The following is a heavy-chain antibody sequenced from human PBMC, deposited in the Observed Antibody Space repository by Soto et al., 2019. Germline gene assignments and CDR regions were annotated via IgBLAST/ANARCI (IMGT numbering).Heavy chain of an antibody. V-gene: IGHV1-18*01. CDR3: ARGGARRADGDYVHLFF. CDR2: ISAYNGNT. Sequence: QVQLVQSGAEVKKPGASVKVSCKASGYTFTSYGISLVRQAPGQGLEWMGWISAYNGNTNYAQKVQGRVTMTTDTSTSTAYMELRSLRSGDTAVYYCARGGARRADGDYVHLFFWGQGTLVTVSS. D-gene: IGHD4-17*01. CDR1: GYTFTSYG. J-gene: IGHJ4*02.